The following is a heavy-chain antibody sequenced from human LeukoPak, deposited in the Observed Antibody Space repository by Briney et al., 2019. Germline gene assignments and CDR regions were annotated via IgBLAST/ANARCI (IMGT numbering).Heavy chain of an antibody. V-gene: IGHV3-7*03. CDR1: GFTFSNYW. Sequence: GGSLRLSCAASGFTFSNYWMNWARQAPGKGLEWVASINHNGNVNYYVDSVKGRFTISRDNAKNSLYLQMSNLRAEDSAVYFCARGGGLDVWGQGATVTVSS. CDR3: ARGGGLDV. D-gene: IGHD3-16*01. J-gene: IGHJ6*02. CDR2: INHNGNVN.